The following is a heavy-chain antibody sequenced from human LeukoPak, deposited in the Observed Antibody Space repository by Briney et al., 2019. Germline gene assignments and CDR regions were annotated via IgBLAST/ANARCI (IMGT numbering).Heavy chain of an antibody. CDR3: ARDDGSSYYGMDV. J-gene: IGHJ6*02. D-gene: IGHD5-24*01. V-gene: IGHV3-21*05. Sequence: GGSLRLSCSASGFTFSSYAMHWVRQAPGRGLEWVSYISSSSSYTNYADSVKGRFTISRDNAKNSLYLQMNSLRAEDTAVYYCARDDGSSYYGMDVWGQGTTVTVSS. CDR1: GFTFSSYA. CDR2: ISSSSSYT.